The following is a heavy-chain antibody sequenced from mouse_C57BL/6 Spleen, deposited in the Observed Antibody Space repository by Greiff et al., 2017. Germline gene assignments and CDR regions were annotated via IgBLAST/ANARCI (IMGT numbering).Heavy chain of an antibody. V-gene: IGHV1-78*01. CDR1: GYTFTDHT. Sequence: QVQLQQSDAELVKPGASVKISCKVSGYTFTDHTIHWMKQRPEQGLEWIGYIYPRDGSTKYNEKFKGKATLTADQSSSTAYMQLNILTSEDSAVYCCARSLYYGSSYLYAMDYWGQGTSVTVSA. CDR2: IYPRDGST. CDR3: ARSLYYGSSYLYAMDY. J-gene: IGHJ4*01. D-gene: IGHD1-1*01.